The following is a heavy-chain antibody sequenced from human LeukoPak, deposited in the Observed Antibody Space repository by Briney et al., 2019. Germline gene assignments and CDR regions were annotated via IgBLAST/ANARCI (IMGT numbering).Heavy chain of an antibody. D-gene: IGHD3-9*01. CDR1: GGTFSSYA. V-gene: IGHV1-18*01. CDR2: ISAYNSNT. CDR3: AAPDILTGYYMGY. Sequence: ASVKVSCKASGGTFSSYAISWVRQAPGQGLEWMGWISAYNSNTNYAQKLQGRVTMTTDTSTSTAYMELRSLRSDDTAVYYCAAPDILTGYYMGYWGQGTLVTVSS. J-gene: IGHJ4*02.